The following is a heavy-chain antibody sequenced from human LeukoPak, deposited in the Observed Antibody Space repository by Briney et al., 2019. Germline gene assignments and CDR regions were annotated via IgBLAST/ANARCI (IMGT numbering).Heavy chain of an antibody. D-gene: IGHD4-17*01. V-gene: IGHV3-11*04. Sequence: GGSLRLSRAASGFTFSDYYMSWIRQAPGKGLEWVSYISSSGSTIYYADSVKGRFTISRDNAKNSLYLQMNSLRAEDTAVYYCASMGDYTLLDYWGQGTLVTVSS. CDR3: ASMGDYTLLDY. J-gene: IGHJ4*02. CDR2: ISSSGSTI. CDR1: GFTFSDYY.